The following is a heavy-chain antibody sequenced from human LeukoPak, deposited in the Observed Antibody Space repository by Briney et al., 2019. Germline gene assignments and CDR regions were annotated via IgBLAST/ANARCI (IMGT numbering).Heavy chain of an antibody. CDR3: ARGQQLAYYFDY. CDR1: GGSIRSSYYY. Sequence: SETLSLTCTVSGGSIRSSYYYWGWIRQPPGKGLEWIGYIYYSGSTYYNPSLKSRVTISVDTSKNKFSLKLSSVTAADTAVYYCARGQQLAYYFDYWGQGTLVTVSS. J-gene: IGHJ4*02. D-gene: IGHD6-13*01. V-gene: IGHV4-31*03. CDR2: IYYSGST.